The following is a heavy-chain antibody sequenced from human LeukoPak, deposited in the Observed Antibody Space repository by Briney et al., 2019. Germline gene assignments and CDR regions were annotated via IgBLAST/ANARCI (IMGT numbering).Heavy chain of an antibody. CDR2: ISYDGSNK. V-gene: IGHV3-30*18. J-gene: IGHJ4*02. CDR1: GFTFSSYG. Sequence: PGRSLRLSCAASGFTFSSYGMHWVRQAPGKGLEWVAVISYDGSNKYYADSVKGRFTISRDNSKNTLYLQMNSLRAEDTAVYYCGKDGGHYYGSGSYSLDYWGQGTLVTVSS. D-gene: IGHD3-10*01. CDR3: GKDGGHYYGSGSYSLDY.